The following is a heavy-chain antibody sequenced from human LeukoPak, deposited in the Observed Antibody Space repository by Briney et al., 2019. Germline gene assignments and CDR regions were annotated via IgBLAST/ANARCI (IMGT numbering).Heavy chain of an antibody. CDR2: ISGSGGST. J-gene: IGHJ4*02. D-gene: IGHD3-10*01. CDR1: GFTFSSYA. Sequence: PGGSLRLSCAASGFTFSSYAMSRVRQAPGKGLEWVSAISGSGGSTYYADSVKGRFTISRDNSKNTLYLQMNSLRAEDTAVYYCAKDIHYGSGSYNYWGQGTLVTVSS. CDR3: AKDIHYGSGSYNY. V-gene: IGHV3-23*01.